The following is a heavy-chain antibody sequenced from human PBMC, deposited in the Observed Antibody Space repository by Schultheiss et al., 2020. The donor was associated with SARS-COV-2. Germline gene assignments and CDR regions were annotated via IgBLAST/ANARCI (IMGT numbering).Heavy chain of an antibody. CDR1: GGTFSSYA. V-gene: IGHV1-69*05. D-gene: IGHD4-17*01. CDR3: ARSLATVTSSYYYGMDV. Sequence: SVKVSCKASGGTFSSYAISWVRQAPGQGLEWMGGIIPIFGTANYAQKFQGRVTMTRDTSTSTVYMELSSLRSEDTAVYYCARSLATVTSSYYYGMDVWGQGTTVTVSS. CDR2: IIPIFGTA. J-gene: IGHJ6*02.